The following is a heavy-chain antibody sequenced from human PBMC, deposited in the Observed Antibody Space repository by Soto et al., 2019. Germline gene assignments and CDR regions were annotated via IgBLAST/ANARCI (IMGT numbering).Heavy chain of an antibody. CDR1: GGSFSGYY. D-gene: IGHD6-6*01. J-gene: IGHJ6*02. CDR2: INHSGST. V-gene: IGHV4-34*01. Sequence: SETLSLTCAVYGGSFSGYYWSWIRQPPGKGLEWIGEINHSGSTNYNPSLKSRVTISVDTSKNQFSLKLSSVTAADTAVYYCVRGYQLVMNYYYYGMDVWGQGTTVTVSS. CDR3: VRGYQLVMNYYYYGMDV.